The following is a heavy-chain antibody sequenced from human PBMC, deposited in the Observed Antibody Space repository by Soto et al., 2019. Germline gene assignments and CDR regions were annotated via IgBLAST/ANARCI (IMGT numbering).Heavy chain of an antibody. V-gene: IGHV4-34*01. Sequence: QVQLQQWGAGLLKPSETLSLTCAVYGGAFSGYYWSWIRQPPGKGLEWIGEIKHIGSTTYNPSLKRRVTVSVDTSKDLFSLKLSSVSAADTAVYYCARGAIAARPSNWFDPWGQGTLVTVSS. CDR3: ARGAIAARPSNWFDP. J-gene: IGHJ5*02. D-gene: IGHD6-6*01. CDR2: IKHIGST. CDR1: GGAFSGYY.